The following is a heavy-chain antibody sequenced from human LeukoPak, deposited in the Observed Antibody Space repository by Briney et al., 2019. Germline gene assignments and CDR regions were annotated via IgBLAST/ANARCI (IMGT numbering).Heavy chain of an antibody. CDR2: NSAYKGVT. Sequence: ASVKVSCKPSGYTFMSYGISWVRQGPGQGLEWVGWNSAYKGVTDYAQKFQGRVAMTTDTSTSTVYMELMSLTFEDTAVYYCARVNDITVVAAAAPHYEYWGQGTLVTVSS. CDR3: ARVNDITVVAAAAPHYEY. D-gene: IGHD2-15*01. CDR1: GYTFMSYG. V-gene: IGHV1-18*01. J-gene: IGHJ4*02.